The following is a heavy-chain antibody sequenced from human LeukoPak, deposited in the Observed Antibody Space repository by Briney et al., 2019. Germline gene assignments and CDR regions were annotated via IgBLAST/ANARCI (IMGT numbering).Heavy chain of an antibody. D-gene: IGHD3-22*01. J-gene: IGHJ4*02. V-gene: IGHV4-39*07. CDR1: GGSISSSSYY. CDR2: IYYSGST. CDR3: ASGYPYYFHY. Sequence: SETLSLTRTVSGGSISSSSYYWGWIRQPPGKGLEWIGSIYYSGSTYYNPSLKSRVTISVDTSKNQFSLKLSSVTATDTAVYNCASGYPYYFHYWGQGTLVTVSP.